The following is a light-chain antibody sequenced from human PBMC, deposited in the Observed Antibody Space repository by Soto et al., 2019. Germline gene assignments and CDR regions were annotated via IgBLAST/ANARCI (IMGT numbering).Light chain of an antibody. CDR2: DAS. V-gene: IGKV3-11*01. J-gene: IGKJ4*01. Sequence: EIVLTQSPATLSLSPGDRATLSCRASQSVGSYLAWYQQKPGQAPRLLIYDASNRATGIPARFSGSGSGTDFTLTITSLEPEDVAVYYCQQRSNWPSTCGGGTKVEIK. CDR3: QQRSNWPST. CDR1: QSVGSY.